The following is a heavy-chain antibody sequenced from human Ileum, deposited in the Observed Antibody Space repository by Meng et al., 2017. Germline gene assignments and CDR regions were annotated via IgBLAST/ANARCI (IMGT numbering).Heavy chain of an antibody. J-gene: IGHJ4*02. V-gene: IGHV4-61*01. CDR2: IHYSGSR. CDR3: ARFYGSGTFEVHDY. Sequence: GQLKESGPGLVRPSETLSLTCNGAGGYVSSASYDWSWIRQPPGKGLEWIGLIHYSGSRNYNPSLKSRVTMSVDTSKNQVSLRLTSVTAADTAVYYCARFYGSGTFEVHDYWGQGTLVTVSS. CDR1: GGYVSSASYD. D-gene: IGHD3-10*01.